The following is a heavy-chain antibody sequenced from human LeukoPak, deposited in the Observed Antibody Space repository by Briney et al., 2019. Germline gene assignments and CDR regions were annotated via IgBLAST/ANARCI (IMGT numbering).Heavy chain of an antibody. Sequence: GGSLRLSCAASGFTFDDYAMHWVRQAPGKGLEWVSGISWNSGSIGYADSVKGRFTIPRDNAKNSLYLQMNSLRAEDTALYYCAKDLIAAAGYYYSMDVWGQGTTVTVSS. D-gene: IGHD6-13*01. V-gene: IGHV3-9*01. J-gene: IGHJ6*02. CDR1: GFTFDDYA. CDR3: AKDLIAAAGYYYSMDV. CDR2: ISWNSGSI.